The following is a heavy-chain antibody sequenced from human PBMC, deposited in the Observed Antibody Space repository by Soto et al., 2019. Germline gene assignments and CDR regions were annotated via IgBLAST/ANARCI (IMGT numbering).Heavy chain of an antibody. CDR1: GFSLDSSGVA. CDR2: LYWDNDK. D-gene: IGHD3-10*01. V-gene: IGHV2-5*02. CDR3: AHRGYPSGSYYGRPYDS. Sequence: QIALKESGPALVRPTQTLTLTCTCSGFSLDSSGVAVGWIRQSPGKALEWLAILYWDNDKRYSPSLKSRLTVFKDTSRSQVVLIMANMDPADTATYYCAHRGYPSGSYYGRPYDSWGQGTLVTVST. J-gene: IGHJ4*02.